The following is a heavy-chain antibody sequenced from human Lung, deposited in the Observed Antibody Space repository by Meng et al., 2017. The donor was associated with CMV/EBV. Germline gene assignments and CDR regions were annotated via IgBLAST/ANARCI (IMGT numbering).Heavy chain of an antibody. CDR2: VYHTGST. V-gene: IGHV4-4*02. Sequence: GSXRLXCAVSGGSISTSDWWSWVRQPPGKRLEWIGEVYHTGSTNYNPSLKSRVIISVDMSKNQFSLNLSSVTAADTAVYYCARDSPGGYEGYWGQGILVTVSS. CDR3: ARDSPGGYEGY. CDR1: GGSISTSDW. J-gene: IGHJ4*02. D-gene: IGHD2-15*01.